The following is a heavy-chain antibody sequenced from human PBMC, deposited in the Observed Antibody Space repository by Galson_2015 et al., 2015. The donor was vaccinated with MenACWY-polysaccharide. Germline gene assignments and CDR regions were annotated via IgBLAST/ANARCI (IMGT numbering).Heavy chain of an antibody. CDR1: GYKFTSYD. Sequence: SVKVSCKASGYKFTSYDINWVRQATGQGLEWMGWMNPNSGNTGYVQKFQGRVTMTSNSAMTTAYMELSSLRSEDTAVYYCARIIARKYTFADSWGQGTLVTVSS. V-gene: IGHV1-8*01. CDR3: ARIIARKYTFADS. D-gene: IGHD2-21*01. CDR2: MNPNSGNT. J-gene: IGHJ4*02.